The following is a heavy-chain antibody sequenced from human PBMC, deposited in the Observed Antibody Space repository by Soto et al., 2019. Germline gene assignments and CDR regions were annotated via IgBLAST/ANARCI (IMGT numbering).Heavy chain of an antibody. D-gene: IGHD5-18*01. Sequence: HVQLVQSGAEVKKPGSSVTISCKASGGTFNTYTFSWVRQAPGQGLEWMGSILPILGSVNYAQNFQGRLSITADQSATTAYMELSSLTSHDTAVYLCGRIPRYSFPTSDPLYHWGQGTMVTVSS. CDR3: GRIPRYSFPTSDPLYH. CDR1: GGTFNTYT. V-gene: IGHV1-69*02. J-gene: IGHJ1*01. CDR2: ILPILGSV.